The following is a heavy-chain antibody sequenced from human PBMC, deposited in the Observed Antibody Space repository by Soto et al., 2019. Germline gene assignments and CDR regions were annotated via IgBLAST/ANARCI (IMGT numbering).Heavy chain of an antibody. CDR2: ISGSGGST. Sequence: GGSLRLSCAASGFTFSSYAMCWVRQAPGKGLEWVSAISGSGGSTYYADSVKGRFTISRDNSKNTVYLQMNSLRAEDTAVYYCAKEIHSYYDFWSGYFDYWGQGT. J-gene: IGHJ4*02. CDR3: AKEIHSYYDFWSGYFDY. V-gene: IGHV3-23*01. D-gene: IGHD3-3*01. CDR1: GFTFSSYA.